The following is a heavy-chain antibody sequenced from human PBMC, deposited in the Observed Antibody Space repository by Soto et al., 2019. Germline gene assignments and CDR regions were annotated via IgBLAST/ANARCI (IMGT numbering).Heavy chain of an antibody. J-gene: IGHJ6*02. Sequence: GESLKISCKGSGYTFTNYWIVWVRQMPGKGLEWMGIIYPDDSDTRYSPSFQGQVTISADKSIRTAYLQWSSLKASDTAMYYCARRQQLIPGGMDVWGQGAAVTVSS. CDR2: IYPDDSDT. CDR3: ARRQQLIPGGMDV. CDR1: GYTFTNYW. V-gene: IGHV5-51*01. D-gene: IGHD2-2*01.